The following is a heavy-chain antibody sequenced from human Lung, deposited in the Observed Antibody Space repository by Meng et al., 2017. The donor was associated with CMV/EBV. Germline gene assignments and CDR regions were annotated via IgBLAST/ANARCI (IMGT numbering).Heavy chain of an antibody. CDR3: AREQGYCSGGSCYVHFYVMDV. D-gene: IGHD2-15*01. CDR1: GFTVGNNY. J-gene: IGHJ6*02. V-gene: IGHV3-66*02. CDR2: IYSGGST. Sequence: GESXKISXAASGFTVGNNYMSWVRQAPGKGLEWVSIIYSGGSTYYADSVRGRFSISRGFSGNTVYLQMNSLRAEDTAVYYCAREQGYCSGGSCYVHFYVMDVWGQGXTVTVSS.